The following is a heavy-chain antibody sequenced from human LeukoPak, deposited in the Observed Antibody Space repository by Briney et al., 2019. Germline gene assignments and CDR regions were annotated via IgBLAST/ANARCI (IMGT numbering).Heavy chain of an antibody. V-gene: IGHV3-21*01. Sequence: GESLRVSCAASGFTFSIYSLNWVRQAPGKGLEWVSSISSTSGYIYYADSVKGRFTISRDNAKNSLYLQMNSLRAEDTAVYYCARGVRYYDILTGNYPTYCYGMDVWGQGTTVTVSS. D-gene: IGHD3-9*01. CDR3: ARGVRYYDILTGNYPTYCYGMDV. J-gene: IGHJ6*02. CDR1: GFTFSIYS. CDR2: ISSTSGYI.